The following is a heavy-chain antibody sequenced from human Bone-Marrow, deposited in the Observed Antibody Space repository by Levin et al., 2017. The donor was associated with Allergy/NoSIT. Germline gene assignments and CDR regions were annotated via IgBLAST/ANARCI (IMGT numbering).Heavy chain of an antibody. D-gene: IGHD6-13*01. Sequence: SQTLSLTCVASGGSFSPYYWSWIRQPPGKGLEWIGEIKHSGGIYHNPSLKSRVAMSVDTSKNQFSLRLSSVTVADTAVYYCVRGLRQQLPSDHDFWGQGTLVTISS. J-gene: IGHJ4*02. CDR1: GGSFSPYY. CDR3: VRGLRQQLPSDHDF. CDR2: IKHSGGI. V-gene: IGHV4-34*01.